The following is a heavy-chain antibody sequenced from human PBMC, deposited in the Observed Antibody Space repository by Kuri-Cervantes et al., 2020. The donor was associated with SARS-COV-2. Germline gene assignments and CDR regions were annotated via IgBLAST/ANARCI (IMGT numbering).Heavy chain of an antibody. J-gene: IGHJ6*03. CDR2: FDPEDGET. V-gene: IGHV1-24*01. CDR3: ATVAEQLVVPAAIGFRYYYYYMDV. D-gene: IGHD2-2*01. Sequence: ASVKVSCKVSGYTLTELSMHWVRQAPGKGLEWMGGFDPEDGETIYAQKFQGRVTMTEGTSTDTAYMELSSLRSEDTAVYYCATVAEQLVVPAAIGFRYYYYYMDVWGKGTTVTVSS. CDR1: GYTLTELS.